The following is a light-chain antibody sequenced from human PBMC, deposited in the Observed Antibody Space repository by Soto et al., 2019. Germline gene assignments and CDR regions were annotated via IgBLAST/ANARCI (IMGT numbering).Light chain of an antibody. Sequence: EFVLTQSPGTLSLSPGERATLSCRASRSVSTFLGWYQQKPGQPPRLLIYEASNRATGVPARFSGSGSGTDFTLTISSLEPEDFAVYYCQQRSNWPWSFGQGTKVEIK. CDR1: RSVSTF. V-gene: IGKV3-11*01. J-gene: IGKJ1*01. CDR2: EAS. CDR3: QQRSNWPWS.